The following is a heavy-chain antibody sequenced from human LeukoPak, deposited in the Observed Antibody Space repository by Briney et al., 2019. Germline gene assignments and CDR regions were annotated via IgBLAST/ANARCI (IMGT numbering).Heavy chain of an antibody. J-gene: IGHJ4*02. CDR3: ARDADYGDDEGGYYFDY. Sequence: GGSLRLSCAASGFTFSDYYMSWIRQAPGKGLEWVAVIWYDGSNKYYADSVKGRFTISRDNSKNTLYLQMNSLGAEDTAVYYCARDADYGDDEGGYYFDYWGQGTLVTVSS. CDR2: IWYDGSNK. D-gene: IGHD4-17*01. V-gene: IGHV3-33*08. CDR1: GFTFSDYY.